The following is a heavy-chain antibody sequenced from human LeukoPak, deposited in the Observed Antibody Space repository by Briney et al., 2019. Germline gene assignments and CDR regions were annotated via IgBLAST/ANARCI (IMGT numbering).Heavy chain of an antibody. Sequence: GGSLRLSCAASGFTFTSYGLHWVRQAPGKGLEWLAVISYDGINKYYADSVKGRFTISRDNSKNTLYLQMNSLRVEDTAVYYCAKGIRYCSSTSCYYVRYYYGMDVWGQGTTVTVSS. V-gene: IGHV3-30*18. CDR3: AKGIRYCSSTSCYYVRYYYGMDV. J-gene: IGHJ6*02. CDR1: GFTFTSYG. D-gene: IGHD2-2*01. CDR2: ISYDGINK.